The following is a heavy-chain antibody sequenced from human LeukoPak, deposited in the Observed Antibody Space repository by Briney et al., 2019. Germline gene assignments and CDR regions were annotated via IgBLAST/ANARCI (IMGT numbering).Heavy chain of an antibody. CDR3: ARGLGIVVVPAAIGYYGMDV. V-gene: IGHV1-18*04. D-gene: IGHD2-2*03. J-gene: IGHJ6*04. CDR2: ISAYNGNT. CDR1: GYTFTSYG. Sequence: APVKVSCKASGYTFTSYGISWVRQAPGQGLEWMGWISAYNGNTNYAQKLQGRVTMTTDTSTSTAYMELRSLRSDDTAVYYCARGLGIVVVPAAIGYYGMDVWGKGTTVTVSS.